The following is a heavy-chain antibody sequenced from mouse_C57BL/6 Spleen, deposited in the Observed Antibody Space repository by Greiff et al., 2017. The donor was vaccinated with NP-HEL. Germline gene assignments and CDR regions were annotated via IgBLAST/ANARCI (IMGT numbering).Heavy chain of an antibody. V-gene: IGHV1-15*01. CDR3: TRGGGSDLDY. J-gene: IGHJ2*01. CDR1: GYTFTDYE. CDR2: IYPGTGGT. Sequence: VQLQESGAELVRPGASVKLSCKASGYTFTDYEMHWVKQTPVHGLEWIGAIYPGTGGTAYNEKFKGKAILTADKSSSTAYMELRSLTSEDCAVYYCTRGGGSDLDYWGQGTTLTVSS.